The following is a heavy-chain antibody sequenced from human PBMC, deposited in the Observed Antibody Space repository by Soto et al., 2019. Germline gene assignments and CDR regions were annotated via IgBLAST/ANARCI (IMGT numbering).Heavy chain of an antibody. J-gene: IGHJ4*02. CDR2: VSGSGGIT. CDR1: GFIFRSFA. V-gene: IGHV3-23*01. D-gene: IGHD3-9*01. Sequence: PGGSLRLSCPASGFIFRSFARSWVRQAPGKGLEWVCSVSGSGGITYYADSVKGRATISRDNSKNTLYLQVNGLRADDAAVYYCAKVRTYDILTGYYPDLVHDYWGQGTLVTVSS. CDR3: AKVRTYDILTGYYPDLVHDY.